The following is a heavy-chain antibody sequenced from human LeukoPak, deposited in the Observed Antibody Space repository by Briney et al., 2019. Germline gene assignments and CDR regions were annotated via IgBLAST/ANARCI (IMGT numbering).Heavy chain of an antibody. CDR3: ATLMRGPTGYSGYGGEDY. J-gene: IGHJ4*02. CDR1: GFTFSNYA. D-gene: IGHD5-12*01. CDR2: ITGSGGSA. Sequence: GGSLRLSCAASGFTFSNYAMTWVRQAQGTGLQWVSAITGSGGSAYYADSVKGRFAISRDNSKNTLYLQLNSLKAEDTAVYYCATLMRGPTGYSGYGGEDYWGQGTPVTVSS. V-gene: IGHV3-23*01.